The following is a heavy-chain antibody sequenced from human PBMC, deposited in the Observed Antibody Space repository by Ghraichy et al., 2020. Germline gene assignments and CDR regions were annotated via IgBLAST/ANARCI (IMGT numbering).Heavy chain of an antibody. CDR2: ISAYNGNT. J-gene: IGHJ3*02. Sequence: ASVKVSCKASGYTFTSYGISWVRQAPGQGLEWMGWISAYNGNTNYAQKLQGRVTMTTDTSTSTAYMELRSLRSDDTAVYYCARGVPGGITMIVVGQSLYAFDIWSQGTMVTVSS. D-gene: IGHD3-22*01. V-gene: IGHV1-18*01. CDR3: ARGVPGGITMIVVGQSLYAFDI. CDR1: GYTFTSYG.